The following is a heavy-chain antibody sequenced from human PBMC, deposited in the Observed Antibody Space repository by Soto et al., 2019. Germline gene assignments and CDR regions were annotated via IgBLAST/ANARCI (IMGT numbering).Heavy chain of an antibody. D-gene: IGHD1-26*01. V-gene: IGHV3-7*03. Sequence: EVQLVESGGGLVQPGGSLRLSCAVSGFTFGSYWMNWVRLIPGKGLEWVAYIKPDGSATYYVDSVKGRFTISRDNAKNSLYLQMNSLRAEDTAVYYCAKDPRWELYFDYWGQGTLVTVSS. CDR1: GFTFGSYW. CDR3: AKDPRWELYFDY. J-gene: IGHJ4*02. CDR2: IKPDGSAT.